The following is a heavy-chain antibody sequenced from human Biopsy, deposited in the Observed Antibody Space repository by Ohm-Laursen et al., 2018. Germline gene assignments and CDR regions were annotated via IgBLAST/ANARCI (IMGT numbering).Heavy chain of an antibody. D-gene: IGHD1-26*01. J-gene: IGHJ4*02. CDR1: GGPFGISSHY. CDR3: ANRDLSGTSTV. CDR2: IYSDDTT. Sequence: SETLSLTCTVSGGPFGISSHYWIWIRQPPGKGLEWIGSIYSDDTTHYNASLQGRITISVDQPKNQFSLRLTSVTAADTAVYYCANRDLSGTSTVWGQGTVVTVSS. V-gene: IGHV4-39*01.